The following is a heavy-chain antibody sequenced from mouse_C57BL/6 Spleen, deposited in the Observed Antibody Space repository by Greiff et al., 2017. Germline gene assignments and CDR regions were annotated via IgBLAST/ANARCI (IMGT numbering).Heavy chain of an antibody. V-gene: IGHV5-16*01. CDR3: ARELGDYFDY. CDR1: GFTFRDYY. D-gene: IGHD4-1*01. J-gene: IGHJ2*01. Sequence: EVKLVESEGGLVQPGSSMKLSCTASGFTFRDYYMAWVRQVPEKGLEWVANINYDGSSTYYLDSLKSRFIISRVNAKNILYLQMSSLKSADTATYYCARELGDYFDYWGQGTTRTVSS. CDR2: INYDGSST.